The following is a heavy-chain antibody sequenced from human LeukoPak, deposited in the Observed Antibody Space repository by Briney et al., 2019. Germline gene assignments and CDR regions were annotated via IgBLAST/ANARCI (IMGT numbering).Heavy chain of an antibody. CDR2: IWYDGSNK. V-gene: IGHV3-33*01. D-gene: IGHD2-15*01. J-gene: IGHJ6*02. CDR3: ARISCTGGSCCPYSYYDMDV. CDR1: GFTFSTFG. Sequence: GRSLRLSCAASGFTFSTFGMNWVRQAPGKGLEWVAVIWYDGSNKYYADSVKGRFTISRDNSKSTLYLQMNSLRAEDTAVYYCARISCTGGSCCPYSYYDMDVWGQGTTVTVSS.